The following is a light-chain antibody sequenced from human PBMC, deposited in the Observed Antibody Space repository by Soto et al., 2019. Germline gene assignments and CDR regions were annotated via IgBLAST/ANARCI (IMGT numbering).Light chain of an antibody. CDR3: QSYDNNDQVV. Sequence: NFMLTQPHAVSGSPGKTVTISCTRSTGSIASNYVQWYQQRPGSAPTTVIYEDNKRPSGVPGRFSGSIDSSSNSASLTVSGLKTEDEADYYCQSYDNNDQVVFGGRTKLTVL. J-gene: IGLJ2*01. V-gene: IGLV6-57*04. CDR1: TGSIASNY. CDR2: EDN.